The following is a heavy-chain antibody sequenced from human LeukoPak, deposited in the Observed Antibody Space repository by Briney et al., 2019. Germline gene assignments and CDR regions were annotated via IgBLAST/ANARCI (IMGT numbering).Heavy chain of an antibody. J-gene: IGHJ6*03. D-gene: IGHD2-15*01. Sequence: PSETLSLTCAVYGGSFSGYYWSWIRQPPGKGLEWIGEINHSGSTNYNPSLKSRVTISVDTSKNQFSLKLSPVTAADTAVYYCARGRREDINYYYYYMDVWGKGTTVTVSS. CDR3: ARGRREDINYYYYYMDV. CDR1: GGSFSGYY. CDR2: INHSGST. V-gene: IGHV4-34*01.